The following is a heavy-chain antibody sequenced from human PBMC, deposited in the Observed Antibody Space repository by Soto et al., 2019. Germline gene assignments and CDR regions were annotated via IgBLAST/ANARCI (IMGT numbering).Heavy chain of an antibody. V-gene: IGHV3-30-3*01. Sequence: QVQLVESGGGVVQPGRSLRLSCAASGFTFSSYAMHWVRQAPGKGLEWVAVISYDGSNKYYADSVKGRFTISRDNSKNTLYLQMNSLRAEDTAVYYCARDGGIVVAGLDYWGQGTLVTVSS. CDR1: GFTFSSYA. CDR2: ISYDGSNK. D-gene: IGHD6-19*01. CDR3: ARDGGIVVAGLDY. J-gene: IGHJ4*02.